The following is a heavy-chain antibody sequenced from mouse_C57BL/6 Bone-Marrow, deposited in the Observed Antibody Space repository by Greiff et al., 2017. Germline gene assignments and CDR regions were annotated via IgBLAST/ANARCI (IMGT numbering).Heavy chain of an antibody. D-gene: IGHD1-1*01. J-gene: IGHJ3*01. Sequence: QVQLQQSGAELARPGASVKLSCKASGYTFTSYGISWVKQRTGQGLEWIGEIYPRSGNTYYNEKFKGKATLTADKSSSTAYMELRSLTSEDSAVYFCARSVTTVAYWGQGTLVIVSA. V-gene: IGHV1-81*01. CDR3: ARSVTTVAY. CDR1: GYTFTSYG. CDR2: IYPRSGNT.